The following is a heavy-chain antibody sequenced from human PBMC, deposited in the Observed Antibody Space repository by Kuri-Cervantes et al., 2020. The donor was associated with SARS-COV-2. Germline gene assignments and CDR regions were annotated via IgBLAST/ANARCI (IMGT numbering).Heavy chain of an antibody. CDR3: ARVMRKGYSYGQRPFDY. CDR1: GGSFSGYY. J-gene: IGHJ4*02. D-gene: IGHD5-18*01. CDR2: INHSGST. Sequence: SETLSLTCAVYGGSFSGYYWSWIRQPPGKGLERIGEINHSGSTNYNPSLKSRVTISVDTSKNQFSLKLSSVTAADTAVYYCARVMRKGYSYGQRPFDYWGQGTLVTISS. V-gene: IGHV4-34*01.